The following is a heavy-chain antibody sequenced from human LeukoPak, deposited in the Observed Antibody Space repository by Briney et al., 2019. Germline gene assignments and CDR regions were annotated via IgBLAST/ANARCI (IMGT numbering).Heavy chain of an antibody. D-gene: IGHD2-2*01. CDR2: ILVGSGNT. Sequence: SVKVSCEASGFTFTSTAVQWVRQARGQRLEWIGWILVGSGNTNYAQMFQERVTLTWDVSTSTAYMVLSSLRSEDTAIYYCASDPPYTSSSAWWGQGTLVTVSS. CDR1: GFTFTSTA. CDR3: ASDPPYTSSSAW. V-gene: IGHV1-58*01. J-gene: IGHJ4*02.